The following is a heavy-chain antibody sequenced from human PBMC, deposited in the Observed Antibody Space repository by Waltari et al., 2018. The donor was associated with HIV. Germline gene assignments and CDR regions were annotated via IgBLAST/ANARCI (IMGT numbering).Heavy chain of an antibody. D-gene: IGHD6-6*01. CDR3: ARDLIAGDSSSSVYY. V-gene: IGHV1-46*01. J-gene: IGHJ4*02. Sequence: QLVQSGAEVKKTGASVKVSCKASGYTFTSYYMHWVRHAPGQGLEWMRMKNQSGGSTSDAQKVQGRVTVTMDTSTSTGYMELSSLRSEDTAVYYCARDLIAGDSSSSVYYWGQGTLVTVSS. CDR1: GYTFTSYY. CDR2: KNQSGGST.